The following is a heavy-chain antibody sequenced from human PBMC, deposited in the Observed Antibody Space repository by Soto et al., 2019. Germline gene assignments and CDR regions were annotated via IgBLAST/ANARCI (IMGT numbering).Heavy chain of an antibody. CDR1: GGPISSYY. J-gene: IGHJ4*02. V-gene: IGHV4-59*01. Sequence: QVQLQESGPGLVKPSETLSLNCTVSGGPISSYYWSWIRQSPGKGLEWIGYIYYSGSTNYNPSLKSRVTTSVDTSKNQFCMELSSVTAADTAVYYWARGRSGWPPSLDYWGQGTLVTVSS. CDR3: ARGRSGWPPSLDY. CDR2: IYYSGST. D-gene: IGHD6-19*01.